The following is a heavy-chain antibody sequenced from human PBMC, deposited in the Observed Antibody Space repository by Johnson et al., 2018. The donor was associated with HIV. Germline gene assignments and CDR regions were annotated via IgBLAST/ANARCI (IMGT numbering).Heavy chain of an antibody. J-gene: IGHJ3*02. Sequence: QMQLVESGGGVVQPGRSLRLSCAASGFTFSSYAMHWVRQAPGKGLEWVAVISYDGSNKYYADSVKGRFTISRDNSKNTLYLQMNSLKIEDTAVYYCNTDLAAVGSGAFDIWGQGTMVTVSS. D-gene: IGHD6-13*01. V-gene: IGHV3-30-3*01. CDR1: GFTFSSYA. CDR3: NTDLAAVGSGAFDI. CDR2: ISYDGSNK.